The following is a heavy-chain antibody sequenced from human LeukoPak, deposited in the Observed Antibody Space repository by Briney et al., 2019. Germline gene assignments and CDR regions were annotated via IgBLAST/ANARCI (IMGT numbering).Heavy chain of an antibody. Sequence: PGGSLRLSCAASGFTFSYYNMNWVRQAPGKGLEWVSSISSSGSFISYADSVKGRFTVSRDNAKNSLYLQMNSLRAEDTAVYYCARDHYYYDSSGYYYYLDYWGQGTLVTVSS. V-gene: IGHV3-21*01. CDR2: ISSSGSFI. CDR3: ARDHYYYDSSGYYYYLDY. D-gene: IGHD3-22*01. J-gene: IGHJ4*02. CDR1: GFTFSYYN.